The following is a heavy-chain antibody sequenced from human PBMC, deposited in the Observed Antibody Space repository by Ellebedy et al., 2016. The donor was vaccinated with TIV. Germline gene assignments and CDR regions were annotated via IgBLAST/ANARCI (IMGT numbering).Heavy chain of an antibody. CDR1: GFAFNNFF. CDR3: AKDDEAG. D-gene: IGHD6-19*01. J-gene: IGHJ4*02. Sequence: GGSLRLSXAASGFAFNNFFMSWVRQAPGKGLEWVSTISGAGDDTHLADSVKGRFIVSRDNSMNTLYLQMNSLRAEDTAVYYCAKDDEAGWGQGTLVTVSS. V-gene: IGHV3-23*01. CDR2: ISGAGDDT.